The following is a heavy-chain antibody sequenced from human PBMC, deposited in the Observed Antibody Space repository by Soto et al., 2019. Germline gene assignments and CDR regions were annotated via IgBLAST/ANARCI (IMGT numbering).Heavy chain of an antibody. CDR2: ISPAGTNQ. Sequence: GSLRLSCVASGFIFSDYAMHWARQAPGKGLEWVALISPAGTNQYYADSAKGRFTISRDNSKNTLYLQMNSLRPEDTGLYYCGRENPRISPRLFQRWGRGSLVTVSS. D-gene: IGHD6-6*01. CDR1: GFIFSDYA. CDR3: GRENPRISPRLFQR. J-gene: IGHJ1*01. V-gene: IGHV3-30-3*01.